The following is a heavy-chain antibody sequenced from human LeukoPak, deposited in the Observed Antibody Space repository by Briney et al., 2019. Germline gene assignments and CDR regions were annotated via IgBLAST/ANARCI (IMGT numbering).Heavy chain of an antibody. Sequence: GESLKISCKGSGYSFTSYWIGWVRQMPGKGLEWMGIIYPGDSDTRYSPSFQGQVTISADKSIGTAYLQWSSLKASDTAMYYCAGTIRYCSGGSCYSDAFDIWGQGTMVTVSS. CDR3: AGTIRYCSGGSCYSDAFDI. V-gene: IGHV5-51*01. CDR2: IYPGDSDT. J-gene: IGHJ3*02. D-gene: IGHD2-15*01. CDR1: GYSFTSYW.